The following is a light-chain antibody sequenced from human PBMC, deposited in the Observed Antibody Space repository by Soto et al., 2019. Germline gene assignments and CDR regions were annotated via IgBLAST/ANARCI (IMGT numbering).Light chain of an antibody. CDR3: QQRSSWPRT. CDR2: DAS. V-gene: IGKV3-11*01. CDR1: QSVSSY. Sequence: EIVLTQSPATLSLSPGERATLSCRASQSVSSYLAWYQQKPGQVPRLVIYDASNRATGIPGRFSGSGSGTDFPLTISSLEPEDCGVYYCQQRSSWPRTFGQGTKVEIK. J-gene: IGKJ1*01.